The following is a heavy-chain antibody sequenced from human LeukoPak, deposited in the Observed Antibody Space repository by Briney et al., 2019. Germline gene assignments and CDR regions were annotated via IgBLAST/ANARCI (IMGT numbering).Heavy chain of an antibody. J-gene: IGHJ4*02. V-gene: IGHV3-15*05. CDR3: STERYFDDTSGNDF. D-gene: IGHD3-9*01. CDR1: GFPFNYAW. Sequence: GGSLRLSCAASGFPFNYAWMNWVRQAPGKGLERVGRIKSKNGGGGSDYATSVKRRFTISCDDSRNIVYLHIKTLKADDTAVYYCSTERYFDDTSGNDFWGPGALGTLSS. CDR2: IKSKNGGGGS.